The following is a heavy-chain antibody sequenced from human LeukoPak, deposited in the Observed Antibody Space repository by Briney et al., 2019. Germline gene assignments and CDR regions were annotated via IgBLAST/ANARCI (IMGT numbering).Heavy chain of an antibody. CDR3: ARDHTVDGLVFDY. V-gene: IGHV3-7*01. Sequence: GRSLRLSCAASGFTFSDFWMNWVRQAPGQGLEWEASIKQDGSEKYYVDYVKGRFSISRNNAKNSLHLQMNSLRGEDTAVYYCARDHTVDGLVFDYRGQGILGPVSP. CDR1: GFTFSDFW. CDR2: IKQDGSEK. D-gene: IGHD6-19*01. J-gene: IGHJ4*02.